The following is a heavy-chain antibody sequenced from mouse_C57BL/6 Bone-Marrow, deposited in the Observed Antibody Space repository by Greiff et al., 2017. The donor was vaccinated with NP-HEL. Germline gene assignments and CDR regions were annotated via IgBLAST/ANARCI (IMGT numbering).Heavy chain of an antibody. D-gene: IGHD2-10*02. Sequence: VQLQQSGPELVKPGASVKISCKASGYTFTDYYMNWVKQSHGKSLEWIGDINPNNGGTSYNQKFKGKATLTVDKSSSTAYMELRILTSVDSAVYYCARAWYGLDYWGQGTTLTVSS. CDR1: GYTFTDYY. CDR2: INPNNGGT. CDR3: ARAWYGLDY. J-gene: IGHJ2*01. V-gene: IGHV1-26*01.